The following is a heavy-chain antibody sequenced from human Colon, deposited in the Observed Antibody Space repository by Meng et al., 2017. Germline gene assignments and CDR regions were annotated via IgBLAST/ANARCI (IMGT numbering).Heavy chain of an antibody. CDR3: ATRGNPYVNC. V-gene: IGHV4-30-2*01. D-gene: IGHD2-8*01. J-gene: IGHJ4*02. CDR1: GGSISSGGYS. CDR2: IYHSGST. Sequence: QLHLQESGSGLLNPSQTLPLPCAVSGGSISSGGYSWSWIRQPPGKGLEWIGYIYHSGSTYYNPSLKSRVTISVDRSKNQFSLKLSSVTAADTAVYYCATRGNPYVNCWGQGTLVTVSS.